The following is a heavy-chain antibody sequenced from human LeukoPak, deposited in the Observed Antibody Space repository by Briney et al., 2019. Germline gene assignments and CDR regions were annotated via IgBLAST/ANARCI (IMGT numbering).Heavy chain of an antibody. Sequence: GGSLRLSCAASGFTFSSYSMNWVRQAPGKGLEWVSSISSSSSYIYYADSVKGRLTISRDNAKNSLYLQMNSLRAEDTAVYYCARDGVLFTIFGAEDVWGQGTTVTVSS. D-gene: IGHD3-3*01. CDR1: GFTFSSYS. CDR3: ARDGVLFTIFGAEDV. J-gene: IGHJ6*02. CDR2: ISSSSSYI. V-gene: IGHV3-21*01.